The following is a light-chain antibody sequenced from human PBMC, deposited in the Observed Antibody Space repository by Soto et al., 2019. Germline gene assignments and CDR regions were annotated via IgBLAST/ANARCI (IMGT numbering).Light chain of an antibody. V-gene: IGKV3-11*01. CDR2: DAS. Sequence: IVLTQSPATLSVSPGERATLSCRASQSVSSNLAWHQQRPGQAPRLLIYDASNRATGIPARFTGSGSGTDFNLTISTSEPEDFAVYYCQQRQYWPPITFGQGTRLEIK. J-gene: IGKJ5*01. CDR3: QQRQYWPPIT. CDR1: QSVSSN.